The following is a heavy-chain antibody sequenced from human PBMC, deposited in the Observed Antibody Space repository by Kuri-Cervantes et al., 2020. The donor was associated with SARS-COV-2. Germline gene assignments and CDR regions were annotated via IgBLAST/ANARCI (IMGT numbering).Heavy chain of an antibody. Sequence: GGSLRLSCEVSGFLFSASAIHWVRQASGKGLEWVGRVRGKANNYATAYAASVKGRFTISRDDSKNMAYLQMNSLKTEDTAVYYCATWSGYYYYMDVWGKGTTVTVSS. CDR1: GFLFSASA. CDR2: VRGKANNYAT. V-gene: IGHV3-73*01. J-gene: IGHJ6*03. CDR3: ATWSGYYYYMDV. D-gene: IGHD3-3*01.